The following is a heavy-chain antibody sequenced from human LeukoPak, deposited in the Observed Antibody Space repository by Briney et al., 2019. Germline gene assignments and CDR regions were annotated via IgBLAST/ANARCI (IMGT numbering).Heavy chain of an antibody. J-gene: IGHJ4*02. Sequence: GGSPRLSCAASGVTVSNNYMNWVRQAPGKGLEWVSLIYSDGSTYYAGSVKGRFTISRDHSKNTLYLQMNNLRAEDTAVYYCARDPSAVVLNTYGWGQGTLVTVSS. D-gene: IGHD3-22*01. CDR3: ARDPSAVVLNTYG. CDR1: GVTVSNNY. V-gene: IGHV3-66*01. CDR2: IYSDGST.